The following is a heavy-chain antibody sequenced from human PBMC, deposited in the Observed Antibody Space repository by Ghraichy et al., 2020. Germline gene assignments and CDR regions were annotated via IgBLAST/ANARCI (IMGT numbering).Heavy chain of an antibody. CDR1: GFTFSSYS. CDR3: ARDESVQLWFAFDY. Sequence: GGSLRLSCAASGFTFSSYSMNWVRQAPGKGLEWVSYISSSSSTIYYADSVKGRFTISRDNAKNSLYLQMNSLRDEDTAVYYCARDESVQLWFAFDYWGQGTLVTVSS. D-gene: IGHD5-18*01. CDR2: ISSSSSTI. V-gene: IGHV3-48*02. J-gene: IGHJ4*02.